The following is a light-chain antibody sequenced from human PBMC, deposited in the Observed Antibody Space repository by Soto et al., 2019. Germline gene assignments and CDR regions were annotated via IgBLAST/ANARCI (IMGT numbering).Light chain of an antibody. CDR3: PQYYRLSPPWT. CDR2: WAS. V-gene: IGKV4-1*01. Sequence: DIVMTQSPDSLAVALGETATINCKSSQSLLYSANKKNYLAWYQQKPGQPPKLLLYWASTRESGVPDRFNGGGSGTGFTLPVSRPQAEAVAVYSGPQYYRLSPPWTFGKGTKVE. J-gene: IGKJ1*01. CDR1: QSLLYSANKKNY.